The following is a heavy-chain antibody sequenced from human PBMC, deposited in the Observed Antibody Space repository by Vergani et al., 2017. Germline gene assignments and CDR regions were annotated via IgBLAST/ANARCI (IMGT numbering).Heavy chain of an antibody. D-gene: IGHD3-22*01. CDR2: ISNSGSTI. V-gene: IGHV3-48*04. CDR1: GFTVSSNY. J-gene: IGHJ4*02. CDR3: ARAPGGYYDSSGYYQAQQYYFDY. Sequence: EVQLVESGGGLIQPGGSLRLSCAASGFTVSSNYMCWVRQAPGKGLEWVSYISNSGSTIYYADSVKGRFTISRDNAKNSLYLQMNSLRAEDTAVYYCARAPGGYYDSSGYYQAQQYYFDYWGQGTLVTVSS.